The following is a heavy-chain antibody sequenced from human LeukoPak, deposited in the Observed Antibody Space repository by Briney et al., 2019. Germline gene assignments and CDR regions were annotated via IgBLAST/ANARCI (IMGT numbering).Heavy chain of an antibody. CDR1: GYTLTELS. CDR3: ATGDARSMVRGAIDY. V-gene: IGHV1-24*01. J-gene: IGHJ4*02. D-gene: IGHD3-10*01. CDR2: FDPEDGET. Sequence: WASVKVSCKVSGYTLTELSMHWVRQAPGKGLEWMGGFDPEDGETIYAQKFQGRVTMTEDTSTDTAYMELSSLRSEDTAVYYCATGDARSMVRGAIDYWGQGTLVTVSS.